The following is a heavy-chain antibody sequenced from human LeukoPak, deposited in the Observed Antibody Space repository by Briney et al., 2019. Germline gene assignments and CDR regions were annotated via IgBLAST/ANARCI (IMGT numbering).Heavy chain of an antibody. CDR3: ARYDILTGCFDY. J-gene: IGHJ4*02. CDR1: SGSISTSNYY. V-gene: IGHV4-39*07. CDR2: IFYSGST. D-gene: IGHD3-9*01. Sequence: SETLSLTCTVSSGSISTSNYYWGWVRQPPGKALEWIGNIFYSGSTYYSPSLKSRVTISVDTSKNQFSLKLSSVTAADTAVYYCARYDILTGCFDYWGQGTLVTVSS.